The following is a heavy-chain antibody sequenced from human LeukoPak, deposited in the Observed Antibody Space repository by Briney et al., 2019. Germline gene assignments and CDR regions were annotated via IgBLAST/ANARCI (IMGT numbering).Heavy chain of an antibody. Sequence: SETLSLTCTVSGGSISSYYWSWIRQPPGKGLEWIGYIYYSGSTNYNPSLKSRVTISVDTSKNQFSLKLSSVTAADTAVNYCARQGDSSGYGTYYFDYWGQGTLVTVSS. CDR2: IYYSGST. D-gene: IGHD3-22*01. J-gene: IGHJ4*02. CDR1: GGSISSYY. CDR3: ARQGDSSGYGTYYFDY. V-gene: IGHV4-59*01.